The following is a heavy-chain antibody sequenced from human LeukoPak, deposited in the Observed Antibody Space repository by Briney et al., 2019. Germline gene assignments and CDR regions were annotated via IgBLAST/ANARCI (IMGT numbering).Heavy chain of an antibody. Sequence: SETLSLTCAVYGGSFSGYYWSWIREPPGKGLEWIGEINHSGSTNYNPSLKSRVTISVDTSKNQFPLKLSSVTAADTAVYYCARQARIAAAGTRFDPWGQGTLVTVSS. CDR2: INHSGST. J-gene: IGHJ5*02. CDR3: ARQARIAAAGTRFDP. D-gene: IGHD6-13*01. CDR1: GGSFSGYY. V-gene: IGHV4-34*01.